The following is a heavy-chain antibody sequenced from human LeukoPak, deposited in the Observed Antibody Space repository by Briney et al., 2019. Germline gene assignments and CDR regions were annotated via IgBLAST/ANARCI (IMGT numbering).Heavy chain of an antibody. CDR2: IIPIFGTA. D-gene: IGHD2-21*01. J-gene: IGHJ6*02. Sequence: GVSVKVSCKASGGTFSSYAISWVRQAPGQGLEWMGGIIPIFGTANYAQKFQGRVTITADESTSTAYMELSSLRSEDTAVYYCARVKHSKFYYYGMDVWGQGTTVTVSS. CDR3: ARVKHSKFYYYGMDV. CDR1: GGTFSSYA. V-gene: IGHV1-69*13.